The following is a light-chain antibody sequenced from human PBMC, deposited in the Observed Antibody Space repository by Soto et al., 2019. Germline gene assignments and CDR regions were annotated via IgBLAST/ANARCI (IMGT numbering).Light chain of an antibody. CDR3: QPYGSSPST. J-gene: IGKJ2*02. V-gene: IGKV3-20*01. CDR1: QSVRSSY. CDR2: GAS. Sequence: EIELTQSPGTLSLSPGERATLSCRASQSVRSSYLAWYQQKPGQAPRLLIYGASSRATGIPDRFSGSGSGTDFTRTISRLEPEDFAVYYCQPYGSSPSTFGQGTKLEIK.